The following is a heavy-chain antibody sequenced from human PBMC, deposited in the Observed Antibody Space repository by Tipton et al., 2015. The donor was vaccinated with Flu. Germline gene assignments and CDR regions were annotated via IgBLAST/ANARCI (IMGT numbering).Heavy chain of an antibody. CDR2: IYYSGST. CDR1: GGSISSYY. D-gene: IGHD6-6*01. Sequence: TLSLTCTVSGGSISSYYWSWIRQPPGKGLEWIGYIYYSGSTNYNPSLESRVTISVDTSKNQFSLKLSSVTAADTAVYYCAGHTDGAARPVDYWGQGTLVTGSS. V-gene: IGHV4-59*08. CDR3: AGHTDGAARPVDY. J-gene: IGHJ4*02.